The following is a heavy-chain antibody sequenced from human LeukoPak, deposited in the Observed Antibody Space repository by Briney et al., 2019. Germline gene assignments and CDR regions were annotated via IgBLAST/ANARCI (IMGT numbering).Heavy chain of an antibody. CDR1: GFTFSGSD. J-gene: IGHJ3*02. Sequence: GGSLRLSCAVSGFTFSGSDIHWVRQASGKGLEWVGHIRSKTNNYATADAASVKGRFTFSRDDSKNTAYIQMNSLKTEDTAVYYCTRHNYDRSGYGAFDIWGQGTMVTVSS. V-gene: IGHV3-73*01. D-gene: IGHD3-22*01. CDR3: TRHNYDRSGYGAFDI. CDR2: IRSKTNNYAT.